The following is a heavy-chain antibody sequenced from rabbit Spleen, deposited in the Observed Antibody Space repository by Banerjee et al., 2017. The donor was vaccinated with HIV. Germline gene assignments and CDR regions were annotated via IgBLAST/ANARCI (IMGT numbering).Heavy chain of an antibody. V-gene: IGHV1S45*01. Sequence: QEQLVESGGDLVKPEGSLTLTCTTSAFDFSNKAVMCWVRQAPGKGLEWIACIDAVTGMTVYATWAKGRFTFSKPSSTTVTLQVTSLTAADTATYFCARGNGGSSSYMVTRLEIWGPGTLVTVS. CDR2: IDAVTGMT. J-gene: IGHJ3*01. D-gene: IGHD8-1*01. CDR3: ARGNGGSSSYMVTRLEI. CDR1: AFDFSNKAV.